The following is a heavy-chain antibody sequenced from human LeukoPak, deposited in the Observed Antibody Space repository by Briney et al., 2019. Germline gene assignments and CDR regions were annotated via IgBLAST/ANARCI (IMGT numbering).Heavy chain of an antibody. CDR2: IYHSGST. CDR1: GGSISSGGYY. D-gene: IGHD3-16*01. CDR3: ARGSIMLYYFDY. V-gene: IGHV4-30-2*01. J-gene: IGHJ4*02. Sequence: PSQTLSLTCTVSGGSISSGGYYWAWIRQPPGKGLEWIGYIYHSGSTYYNPSLKSRVTISVDRSKNQFSLKLSSVTAADTAVYYCARGSIMLYYFDYWGQGTLVTVSS.